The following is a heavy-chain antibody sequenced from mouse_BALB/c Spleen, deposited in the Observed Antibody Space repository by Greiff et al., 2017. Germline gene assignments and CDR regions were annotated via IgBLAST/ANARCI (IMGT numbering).Heavy chain of an antibody. CDR3: TRLDYYYGSSTRNFDY. D-gene: IGHD1-1*01. CDR1: GYTFTSYW. V-gene: IGHV1-69*02. J-gene: IGHJ2*01. Sequence: VQLQQPGAELVRPGASVKLSCKASGYTFTSYWINWVKQRPGQGLEWIGNIYPSDSYTNYNQKFKDKATLTVDKSSSTAYMQLSSPTSEDSAVYYCTRLDYYYGSSTRNFDYWGQGTTLTVSS. CDR2: IYPSDSYT.